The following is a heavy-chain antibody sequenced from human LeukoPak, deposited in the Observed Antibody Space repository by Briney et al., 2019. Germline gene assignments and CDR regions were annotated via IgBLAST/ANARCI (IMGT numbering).Heavy chain of an antibody. V-gene: IGHV1-24*01. CDR1: GYTLTELS. Sequence: ASVKVSCKVSGYTLTELSMHWVRQAPGKGLEWMGGFDPEDGETIYAQKFQGRVTMTEDTSTDTAYMELSSLRSEDTAVYYCARGRRCSSTSCYIRGWFDPWGQGTLVTVSS. J-gene: IGHJ5*02. CDR2: FDPEDGET. CDR3: ARGRRCSSTSCYIRGWFDP. D-gene: IGHD2-2*02.